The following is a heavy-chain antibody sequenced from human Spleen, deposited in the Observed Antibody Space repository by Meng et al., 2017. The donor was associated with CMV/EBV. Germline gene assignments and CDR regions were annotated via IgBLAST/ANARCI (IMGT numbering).Heavy chain of an antibody. Sequence: GESLKISCAASGFTFNNYWMSWVRQAPGKGLEWVAYISSSSSVIWYADSVKGRFTISRDNAQNSLFLEMSSLRDADTAVYYCVRGLRSYDFWSGYYYYYGMDVWGLGTTVTVSS. D-gene: IGHD3-3*01. V-gene: IGHV3-48*02. CDR2: ISSSSSVI. CDR1: GFTFNNYW. J-gene: IGHJ6*02. CDR3: VRGLRSYDFWSGYYYYYGMDV.